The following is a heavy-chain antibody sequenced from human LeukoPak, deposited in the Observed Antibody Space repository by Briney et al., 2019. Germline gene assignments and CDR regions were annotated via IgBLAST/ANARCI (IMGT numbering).Heavy chain of an antibody. CDR2: IKQDGSEK. CDR3: ANPPTVTKTRFDS. V-gene: IGHV3-7*03. Sequence: GGSLRLSCAASGFTFSSYAMSWVRQAPGKGLEWVANIKQDGSEKYYVDSVKGRFTISRDNAKNSLYLQMNSLRAEDTAVYYCANPPTVTKTRFDSWGQGTLVTVSS. D-gene: IGHD4-17*01. CDR1: GFTFSSYA. J-gene: IGHJ5*01.